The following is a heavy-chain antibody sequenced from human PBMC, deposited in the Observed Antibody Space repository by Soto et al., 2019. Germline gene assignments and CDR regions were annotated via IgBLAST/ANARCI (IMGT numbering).Heavy chain of an antibody. Sequence: SLRLSCAASGFTLSRYGMNWLRQAPGKGLEWVASISSSTSYVYYADSVKGRFSTSRDNAKNILYLEMYALRTEDTAVYYCARDPSEGRVGNWFESWGQGTLVTVPQ. D-gene: IGHD2-2*01. CDR1: GFTLSRYG. CDR3: ARDPSEGRVGNWFES. V-gene: IGHV3-21*06. CDR2: ISSSTSYV. J-gene: IGHJ5*01.